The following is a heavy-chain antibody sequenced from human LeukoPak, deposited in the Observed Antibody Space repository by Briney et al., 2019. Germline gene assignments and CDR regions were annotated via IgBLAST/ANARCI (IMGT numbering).Heavy chain of an antibody. CDR1: GGTFSTYA. D-gene: IGHD4-23*01. CDR2: ITPILGTA. Sequence: SVKVSCKASGGTFSTYAISWVRQPPGQGLEWMGGITPILGTANYAQKFQGRVTINADQSTSTAYMELSSLRSEDTAVYYCARSLIDYGGSYDAFDIWGQGTMVTISS. CDR3: ARSLIDYGGSYDAFDI. V-gene: IGHV1-69*10. J-gene: IGHJ3*02.